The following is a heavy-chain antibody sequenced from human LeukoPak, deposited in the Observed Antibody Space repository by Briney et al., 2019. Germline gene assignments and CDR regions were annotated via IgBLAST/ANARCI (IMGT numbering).Heavy chain of an antibody. Sequence: PGGSLRLSCAASGFTVSSNYVSCVRQAPGKGLEWVSVIYSGESTHCADSVKGRFTISRDNSKNTLYLQMNSLRAEDTAVYYCARSMYSAKSPAFDYWGQGTLVTVSS. CDR3: ARSMYSAKSPAFDY. J-gene: IGHJ4*02. CDR1: GFTVSSNY. D-gene: IGHD1-26*01. CDR2: IYSGEST. V-gene: IGHV3-66*01.